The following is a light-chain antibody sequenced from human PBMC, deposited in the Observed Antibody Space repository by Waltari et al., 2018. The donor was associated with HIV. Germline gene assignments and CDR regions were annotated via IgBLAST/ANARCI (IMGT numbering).Light chain of an antibody. V-gene: IGKV1-39*01. Sequence: SVGDRVSITCRASQAVANKVIWFQQKPGKAPKLLIYDASRLPSGVPSRFSGSGSGTDFTLSINDVQPDDFASYFCQQLSSFPLTFGPGTRVDVK. J-gene: IGKJ3*01. CDR1: QAVANK. CDR2: DAS. CDR3: QQLSSFPLT.